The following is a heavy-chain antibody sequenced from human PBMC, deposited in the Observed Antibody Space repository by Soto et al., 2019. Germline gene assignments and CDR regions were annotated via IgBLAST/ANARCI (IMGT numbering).Heavy chain of an antibody. V-gene: IGHV1-18*01. D-gene: IGHD2-15*01. CDR2: ISTYNENT. Sequence: ASVNVSCKDSGYTFSRDGISWVRQAPGQGLEWIGWISTYNENTKYAQKFQGRVTMTTDTSTSTDYMELRSLTSDDTAMYYCAREGFCSSGRCALYCQDFFGMDVWG. J-gene: IGHJ6*02. CDR1: GYTFSRDG. CDR3: AREGFCSSGRCALYCQDFFGMDV.